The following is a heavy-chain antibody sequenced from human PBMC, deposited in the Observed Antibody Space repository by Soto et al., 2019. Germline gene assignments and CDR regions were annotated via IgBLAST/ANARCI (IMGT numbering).Heavy chain of an antibody. CDR2: IKGDGSDK. CDR3: TSPLLRGDSDGY. CDR1: GFTFSTYW. V-gene: IGHV3-7*01. Sequence: GVSLGLSCAASGFTFSTYWMSWVRQAPGKGLEWVANIKGDGSDKYYVDSVKGRFTISRDNARNSLYLQMNSLSAEDTAIYYRTSPLLRGDSDGYWGQGTRVSVA. D-gene: IGHD3-10*01. J-gene: IGHJ4*02.